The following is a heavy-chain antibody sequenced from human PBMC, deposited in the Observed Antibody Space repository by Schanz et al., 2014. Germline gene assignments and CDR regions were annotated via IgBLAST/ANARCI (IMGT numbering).Heavy chain of an antibody. V-gene: IGHV1-46*01. J-gene: IGHJ4*02. CDR2: INPSGGST. D-gene: IGHD5-12*01. Sequence: QGHLVQSGAEVKKPGSSVKVSCKASGGTFSSDTFSWVRQAPGQGLEWMGMINPSGGSTTYAQKFQGRVTMTRDTSRSTVYMELSSLRSEDTAVYYCARDFSAYVGNYFDYWGQGTLVTVSS. CDR3: ARDFSAYVGNYFDY. CDR1: GGTFSSDT.